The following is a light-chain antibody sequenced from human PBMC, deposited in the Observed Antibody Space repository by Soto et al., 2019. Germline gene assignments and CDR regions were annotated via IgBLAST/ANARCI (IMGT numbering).Light chain of an antibody. V-gene: IGKV1-39*01. CDR3: QQSDSNPYT. Sequence: DIQMTQSPSSLSASVGDRVTITCQASQDISNFLNWYQQKPGKAPKLLIYAASSLQSGVPSRFSGSGSGTDFTLTISSLQPEDFATYYCQQSDSNPYTFGQGTNLEIK. CDR2: AAS. J-gene: IGKJ2*01. CDR1: QDISNF.